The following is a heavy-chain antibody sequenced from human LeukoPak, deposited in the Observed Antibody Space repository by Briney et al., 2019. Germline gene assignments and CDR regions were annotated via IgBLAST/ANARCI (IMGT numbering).Heavy chain of an antibody. D-gene: IGHD4-17*01. Sequence: SETLSLTCTVSGDSISSGVYYWSWIRQPPGKGLEWIGYIYHYGSTFYNPSLKSRVTISLDRSRDQFSLKLTSVTAADTAVYYCVRRSDPYGGYFDYWGQGTLVTVSS. CDR1: GDSISSGVYY. J-gene: IGHJ4*02. CDR2: IYHYGST. CDR3: VRRSDPYGGYFDY. V-gene: IGHV4-30-2*01.